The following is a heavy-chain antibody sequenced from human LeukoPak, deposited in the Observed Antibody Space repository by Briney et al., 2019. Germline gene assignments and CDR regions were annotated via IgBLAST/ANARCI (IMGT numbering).Heavy chain of an antibody. Sequence: SETLSLTCTVSGGSISSSSYYWGWIRQPPGKGLEWIGRIYTSGSTNYNPSLKSRVTISVDTSKNQFSLKLSSVTAADTAVYYCARDDSGWYGDLWPEYFQHWGQGTLVTVSS. CDR1: GGSISSSSYY. V-gene: IGHV4-61*02. D-gene: IGHD6-19*01. CDR2: IYTSGST. CDR3: ARDDSGWYGDLWPEYFQH. J-gene: IGHJ1*01.